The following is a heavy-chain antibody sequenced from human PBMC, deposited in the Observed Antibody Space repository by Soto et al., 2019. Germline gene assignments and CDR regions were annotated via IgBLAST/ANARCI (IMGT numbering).Heavy chain of an antibody. V-gene: IGHV3-64D*08. CDR3: TRGFYGLDV. J-gene: IGHJ6*02. CDR2: VSPNGNDK. Sequence: EVQLVESGGGLVQPGGSLRLSCSASGFTFSGRSMHWVRQAPGKGLEYVSGVSPNGNDKYYTDSVKGRFTISRDNSKNTLHLQMSSMRPEETALFYCTRGFYGLDVWGQGTTVTVS. CDR1: GFTFSGRS.